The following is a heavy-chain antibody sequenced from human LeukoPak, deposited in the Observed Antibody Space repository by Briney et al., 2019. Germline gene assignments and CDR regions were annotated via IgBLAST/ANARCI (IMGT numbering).Heavy chain of an antibody. D-gene: IGHD5-18*01. J-gene: IGHJ3*02. V-gene: IGHV3-30*18. Sequence: PGRSLRLSCAASGLTFSSYGMHWVRQAPGKGLEWVGVISFDGSYKYYADSVKGRFTISRDNSKNTLYLQMNSLRVEDTAVYYCAQGVDTATLHGAFDIWGQGTMVTVSS. CDR3: AQGVDTATLHGAFDI. CDR1: GLTFSSYG. CDR2: ISFDGSYK.